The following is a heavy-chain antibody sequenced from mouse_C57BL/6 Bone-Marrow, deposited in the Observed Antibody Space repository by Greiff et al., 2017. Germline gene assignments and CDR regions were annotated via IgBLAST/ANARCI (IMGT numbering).Heavy chain of an antibody. CDR3: ARGEALLAWFAY. Sequence: QVQLQQPGTELVKPGASVKLSCKASGYTFTSYWMHWVKQRPGQGLEWIGNINPSNGGTNYNEKFKSKATLTVDKSSSTAYMQLSSLPSEDSAVDYWARGEALLAWFAYWGQGTLVTVSA. CDR1: GYTFTSYW. V-gene: IGHV1-53*01. J-gene: IGHJ3*01. CDR2: INPSNGGT. D-gene: IGHD1-1*01.